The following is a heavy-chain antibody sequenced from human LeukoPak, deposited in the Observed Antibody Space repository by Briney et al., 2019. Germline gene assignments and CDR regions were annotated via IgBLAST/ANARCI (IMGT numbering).Heavy chain of an antibody. CDR1: GGSISNYY. D-gene: IGHD6-13*01. Sequence: SETLSLTCTVSGGSISNYYWSWIRQPPGKGLEWIGEIYHSGSTNYNPSLKSRVTISVDKSKNQFSLKLSSVTAADTAVYYCATWGSSSWFHDYWGQGTLVTVSS. CDR2: IYHSGST. J-gene: IGHJ4*02. V-gene: IGHV4-59*12. CDR3: ATWGSSSWFHDY.